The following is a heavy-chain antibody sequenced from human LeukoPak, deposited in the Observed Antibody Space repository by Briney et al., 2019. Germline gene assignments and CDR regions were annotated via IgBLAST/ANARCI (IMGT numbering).Heavy chain of an antibody. CDR3: ARRGQLWLRDAFDI. J-gene: IGHJ3*02. V-gene: IGHV3-7*01. CDR2: IKQDGSEK. CDR1: GFRFNNYW. D-gene: IGHD5-18*01. Sequence: GGSLRLSCAASGFRFNNYWMSWVRQAPGKGLEWVANIKQDGSEKYYVDSVKGRFTISRDNAKNSLYLQMNSLRAEDTAVYYCARRGQLWLRDAFDIWGQGTMVTVSS.